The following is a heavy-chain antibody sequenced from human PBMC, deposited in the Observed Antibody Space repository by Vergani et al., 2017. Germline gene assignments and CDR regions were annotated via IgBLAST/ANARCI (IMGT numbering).Heavy chain of an antibody. V-gene: IGHV4-4*07. D-gene: IGHD3-3*01. CDR2: IYTSGST. J-gene: IGHJ6*03. Sequence: QVQLQESGPGLVKPSETLSLTCTVSGGSISSYYWSWIRQPAGKGLEWIGRIYTSGSTNYNPSSKSRVTMSVDTSKHQFSLKLSSVTAADTAVYDCAREGSDFWSGNNYYYYYMDVWGKGTTVTVSS. CDR1: GGSISSYY. CDR3: AREGSDFWSGNNYYYYYMDV.